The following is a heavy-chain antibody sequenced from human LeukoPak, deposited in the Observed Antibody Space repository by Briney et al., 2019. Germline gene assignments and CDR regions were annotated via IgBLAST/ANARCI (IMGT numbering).Heavy chain of an antibody. J-gene: IGHJ4*02. CDR2: MNPNSGNT. Sequence: ASLKVSCKASGYTFTSYEINWARQATGQGLEWMGWMNPNSGNTGYAQKFQGRVTITRNTSISTVYMELSSLRSEDTAVYYCARVRYSSSWYYFDYWGQGTLVTVSS. D-gene: IGHD6-13*01. CDR3: ARVRYSSSWYYFDY. V-gene: IGHV1-8*03. CDR1: GYTFTSYE.